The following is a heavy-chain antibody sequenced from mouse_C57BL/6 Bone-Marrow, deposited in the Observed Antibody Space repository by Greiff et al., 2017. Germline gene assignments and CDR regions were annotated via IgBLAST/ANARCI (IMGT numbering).Heavy chain of an antibody. D-gene: IGHD2-3*01. Sequence: QVQLQQPGAELVKPGASVKLSCKASGYTFTSYWMHWVKQRPGRGLEWIGRIDPNSGGTKYNEKFKSKATLTVDKPSSTAYMQLSSLTSEDSAVYYCARWGLYDGYLFDYWCQGTTLTVSS. V-gene: IGHV1-72*01. CDR1: GYTFTSYW. J-gene: IGHJ2*01. CDR2: IDPNSGGT. CDR3: ARWGLYDGYLFDY.